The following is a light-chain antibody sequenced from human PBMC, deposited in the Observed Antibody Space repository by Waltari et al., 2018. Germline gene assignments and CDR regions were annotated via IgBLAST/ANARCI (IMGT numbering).Light chain of an antibody. Sequence: EIVLTQSPVTVSLSPGDRATLPCRARHNINTYLAWYHHKPGQAPRLLIYDASNRARGVPARISGSGSGTDFALTISSLEAEDSAVYYCQAGSTWPPALTFGGGSKVEIK. CDR2: DAS. CDR3: QAGSTWPPALT. CDR1: HNINTY. V-gene: IGKV3-11*01. J-gene: IGKJ4*01.